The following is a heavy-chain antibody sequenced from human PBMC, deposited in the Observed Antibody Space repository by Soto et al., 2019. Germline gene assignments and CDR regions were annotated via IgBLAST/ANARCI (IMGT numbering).Heavy chain of an antibody. CDR2: IWYDGSNK. CDR3: ARDGQQLTPYALDV. CDR1: GFTLRLHA. Sequence: QVQLVESGGGVIQPGRSLRLSCAASGFTLRLHAMHWVRQAPGKGLEWVAQIWYDGSNKYYPDSVKGRFTVSRDDFKNTVFLQMDSLRAEDTAVYYCARDGQQLTPYALDVWGQGTTVIVSS. D-gene: IGHD6-13*01. V-gene: IGHV3-33*08. J-gene: IGHJ6*02.